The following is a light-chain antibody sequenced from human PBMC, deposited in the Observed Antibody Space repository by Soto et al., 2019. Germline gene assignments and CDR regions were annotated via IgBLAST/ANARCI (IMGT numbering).Light chain of an antibody. V-gene: IGKV3-15*01. Sequence: EIMMTQSPATLSVSPGERATLSCRASQSVSRHLAWYQQKPGQAPRLLIYETSTRATGIPARFSGTGSGTEFTLSISSPQSEDFAVYHCQQYNKWPLTFGGGTRVEIK. CDR2: ETS. CDR3: QQYNKWPLT. J-gene: IGKJ4*01. CDR1: QSVSRH.